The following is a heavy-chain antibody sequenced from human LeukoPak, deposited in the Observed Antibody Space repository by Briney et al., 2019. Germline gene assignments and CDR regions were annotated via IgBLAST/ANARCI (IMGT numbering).Heavy chain of an antibody. CDR1: GFTFSSYW. V-gene: IGHV3-7*02. Sequence: GGSLRLSCAASGFTFSSYWMHWVRQAPGKGLEWVANIKLDGTEKYYVGSVKGRFTISRDNSKNTLYLQMNSLRTEDTAVYYCARGGSYFDISGYYFYWGQGTLVTVSS. CDR2: IKLDGTEK. J-gene: IGHJ4*02. D-gene: IGHD3-22*01. CDR3: ARGGSYFDISGYYFY.